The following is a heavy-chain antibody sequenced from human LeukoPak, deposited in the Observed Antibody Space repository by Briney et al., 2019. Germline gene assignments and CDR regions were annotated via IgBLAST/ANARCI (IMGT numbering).Heavy chain of an antibody. CDR3: ARDRRYSGSFGWFDP. CDR1: GGSISRDY. D-gene: IGHD1-26*01. CDR2: IYYTGST. V-gene: IGHV4-59*01. J-gene: IGHJ5*02. Sequence: PSETLSLTCTVSGGSISRDYWSWIRQPPGKGLEWIGYIYYTGSTNYNPSLKSRVTISVDTSKNQFSLKLSSVTAADTAVYYCARDRRYSGSFGWFDPWGQGTLVTVSS.